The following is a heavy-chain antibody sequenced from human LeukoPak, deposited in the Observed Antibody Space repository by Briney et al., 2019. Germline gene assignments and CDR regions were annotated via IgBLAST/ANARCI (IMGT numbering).Heavy chain of an antibody. V-gene: IGHV3-30*02. CDR1: GFTFSNYA. CDR3: AGCSGGSCPFNWFDP. CDR2: IRYDGNNK. J-gene: IGHJ5*02. Sequence: PGGSLRLSCAASGFTFSNYAVSWVRQALGKGLEWVAFIRYDGNNKYYADSVKGRFTISRDNSKNTVYLQMNSLRAEDTAVYYCAGCSGGSCPFNWFDPWGQGTLVTVSS. D-gene: IGHD2-15*01.